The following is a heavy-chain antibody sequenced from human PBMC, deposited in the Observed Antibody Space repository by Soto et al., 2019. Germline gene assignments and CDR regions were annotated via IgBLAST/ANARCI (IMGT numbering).Heavy chain of an antibody. CDR2: IKAYSGNT. D-gene: IGHD4-17*01. V-gene: IGHV1-18*01. CDR1: GYTFATST. CDR3: AIADYGDEDY. Sequence: QLQLVQSGPEAKKPGASVKVSCKASGYTFATSTISWLRQAPGQGPEWMGWIKAYSGNTNYAQKLQGRLTMTTDTSTSTAYMELRSLTTDDTAIYYCAIADYGDEDYWGQGTLVTVSS. J-gene: IGHJ4*02.